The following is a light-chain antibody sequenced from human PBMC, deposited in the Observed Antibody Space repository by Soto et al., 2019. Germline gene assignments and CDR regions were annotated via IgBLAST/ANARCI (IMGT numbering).Light chain of an antibody. CDR1: QSVSSSY. J-gene: IGKJ3*01. Sequence: EIVLTQSPGTLSLSPGERATLSCRASQSVSSSYLAWYQQKPGQAPRLLIHGASSRATSIPDRFSGSGSGTDFTLTISRLEPEDFAVYYCHQYGSSIFTFGPGTKVDIK. V-gene: IGKV3-20*01. CDR2: GAS. CDR3: HQYGSSIFT.